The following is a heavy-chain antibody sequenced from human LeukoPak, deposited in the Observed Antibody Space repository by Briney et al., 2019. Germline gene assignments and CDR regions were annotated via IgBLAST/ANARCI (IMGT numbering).Heavy chain of an antibody. Sequence: GGSLRLSCVASGFSFGNYAMSWVRQAPGKGLQWVSQISGTGGATWYAGFARDRFTISRDNSKKTLYLQMSGLRVEDTAMYYCVKDPRDTYGTNWFVCWGQGTLLIVSS. D-gene: IGHD5-18*01. CDR1: GFSFGNYA. CDR2: ISGTGGAT. V-gene: IGHV3-23*01. CDR3: VKDPRDTYGTNWFVC. J-gene: IGHJ5*01.